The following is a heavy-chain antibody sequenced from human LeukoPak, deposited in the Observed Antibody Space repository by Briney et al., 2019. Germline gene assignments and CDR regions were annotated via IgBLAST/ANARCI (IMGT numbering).Heavy chain of an antibody. Sequence: GGSLRLPCAASGFTFSNDWMCWVRQAPGKGLEWVAKINQDESKKYYADSVKGRFTISRDNAKNSLYLQMSSLTAEDTAIYYCARDHAYRADYWGQGTLVTVSS. J-gene: IGHJ4*02. CDR3: ARDHAYRADY. V-gene: IGHV3-7*01. D-gene: IGHD2-2*01. CDR1: GFTFSNDW. CDR2: INQDESKK.